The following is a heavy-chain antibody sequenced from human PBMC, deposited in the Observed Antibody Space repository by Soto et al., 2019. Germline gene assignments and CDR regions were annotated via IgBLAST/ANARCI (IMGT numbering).Heavy chain of an antibody. D-gene: IGHD2-15*01. CDR3: ARYWSAGTLYGAFDI. CDR1: VGTFSDFT. CDR2: IIPMIGAT. J-gene: IGHJ3*02. Sequence: QVQLVQSGSEVKKPGSSVKVSCKASVGTFSDFTLSWLRQAPGRGLEWMGGIIPMIGATNNAQKLKGRLTITADKYTGTVYMELNSLRSDDTAVYYCARYWSAGTLYGAFDIWGQGTEVTVSP. V-gene: IGHV1-69*06.